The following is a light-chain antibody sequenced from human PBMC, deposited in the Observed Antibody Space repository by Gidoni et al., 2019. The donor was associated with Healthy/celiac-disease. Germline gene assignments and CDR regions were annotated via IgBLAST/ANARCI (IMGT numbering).Light chain of an antibody. Sequence: QSVLTQPPSASGTPGQRVTISCSGSSSNIGSNYVYWYQQLPGTAPNLLIYRNNQPPSGVPDRFSGSKSGTSASLAISGLGSEDEADYYCAAWDDSLSGGVFGGGTKLTVL. J-gene: IGLJ3*02. CDR3: AAWDDSLSGGV. V-gene: IGLV1-47*01. CDR1: SSNIGSNY. CDR2: RNN.